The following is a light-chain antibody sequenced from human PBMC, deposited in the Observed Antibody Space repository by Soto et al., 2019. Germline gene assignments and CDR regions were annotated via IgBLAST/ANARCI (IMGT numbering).Light chain of an antibody. Sequence: QSVLTQPASVSGSPGQSITISCTGTSSDVGGYDYVSWHQQHPGKVPKLMIFEVFRRPSGISNRFSGSKSGNTASLTISGLQAEDEADYYCCSYTTTSTFVFGGGTRVTVL. V-gene: IGLV2-14*01. J-gene: IGLJ3*02. CDR1: SSDVGGYDY. CDR3: CSYTTTSTFV. CDR2: EVF.